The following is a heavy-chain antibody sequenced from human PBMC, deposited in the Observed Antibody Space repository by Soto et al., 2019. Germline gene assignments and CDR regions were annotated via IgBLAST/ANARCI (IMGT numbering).Heavy chain of an antibody. Sequence: GGSLRLSCAASGFXFSSYGMHWVRQAPGKGLEWVAVISYDGSNKYYADSVKGRFTISRDNSKNTLYPQMNSLRAEDTAVYYCAKDLLGPGRAYGMDVWGQGTRVTVS. CDR1: GFXFSSYG. V-gene: IGHV3-30*18. J-gene: IGHJ6*02. CDR2: ISYDGSNK. D-gene: IGHD7-27*01. CDR3: AKDLLGPGRAYGMDV.